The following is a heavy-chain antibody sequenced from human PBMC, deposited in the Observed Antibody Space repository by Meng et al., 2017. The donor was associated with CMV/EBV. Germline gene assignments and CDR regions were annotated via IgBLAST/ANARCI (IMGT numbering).Heavy chain of an antibody. CDR2: INPNSDGT. CDR3: ARDRILYSSGYQGYFQH. D-gene: IGHD3-22*01. V-gene: IGHV1-2*02. CDR1: GYTFTSYD. Sequence: ASVKVSCKASGYTFTSYDINWVRQATGQGLEWMGWINPNSDGTNYAQKFQGGVTMARDTSISTAYMELSRLRSDDTAVYYCARDRILYSSGYQGYFQHWGQGTLVTVSS. J-gene: IGHJ1*01.